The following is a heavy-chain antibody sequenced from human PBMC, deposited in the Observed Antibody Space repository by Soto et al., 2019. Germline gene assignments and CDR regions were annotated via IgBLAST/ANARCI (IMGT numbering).Heavy chain of an antibody. Sequence: QVQLVQSGAEVKKPGASVKVSCKASGYTFTSYDINWVRQATGQGLEWMGWMNPNSGNTGYAQKFMGRVTMTRNTSLSRAYMELSSMRSEDTAVYYCARSGGYCSGGSCFRLLHLWGQGTLVTVSS. V-gene: IGHV1-8*01. D-gene: IGHD2-15*01. CDR1: GYTFTSYD. CDR2: MNPNSGNT. J-gene: IGHJ5*02. CDR3: ARSGGYCSGGSCFRLLHL.